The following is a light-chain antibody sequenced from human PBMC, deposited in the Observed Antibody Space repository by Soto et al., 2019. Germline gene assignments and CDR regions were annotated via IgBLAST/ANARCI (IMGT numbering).Light chain of an antibody. Sequence: DIQMTQSPSTLSAPVGDRVTITCRASQSISSWLAWYQQKPGKAPKLLIYKASSLQSGVQSRFSGSGSGTEFTLTISSLQPDDFATYYCQQYNSYSTFGQGTKVEIK. CDR2: KAS. CDR3: QQYNSYST. V-gene: IGKV1-5*03. CDR1: QSISSW. J-gene: IGKJ1*01.